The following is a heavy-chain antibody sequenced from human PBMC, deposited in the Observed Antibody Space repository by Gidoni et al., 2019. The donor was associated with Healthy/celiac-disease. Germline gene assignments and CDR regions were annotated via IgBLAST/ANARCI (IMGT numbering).Heavy chain of an antibody. CDR1: GFTFSSYS. CDR2: ISSSSSYI. J-gene: IGHJ6*02. Sequence: EVQLVESGGGLVKPGGSLRLSCAASGFTFSSYSMNWVRQAPGKGLEWVSSISSSSSYIYYADSVRGRFTISRDNAKNSLYLQMNSLRAEDTAVYYCARGGRDYGMDVWGQGTTVTVS. CDR3: ARGGRDYGMDV. D-gene: IGHD5-12*01. V-gene: IGHV3-21*01.